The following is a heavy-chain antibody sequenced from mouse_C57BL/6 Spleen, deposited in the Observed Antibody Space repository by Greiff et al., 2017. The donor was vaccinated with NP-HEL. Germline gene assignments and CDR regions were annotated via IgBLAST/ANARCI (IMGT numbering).Heavy chain of an antibody. D-gene: IGHD1-1*01. Sequence: VQLQQPGAELVMPGASVKLSCKASGYTFTSYWMHWVKQRPGQGLEWIGEIDPSDSYTNYNQKFKGKATLTVDKSSSTAYMQLSSLTSEDSAVYYCARSHYYGSGHWYFDVWGTGTTVTVSS. CDR2: IDPSDSYT. V-gene: IGHV1-69*01. J-gene: IGHJ1*03. CDR1: GYTFTSYW. CDR3: ARSHYYGSGHWYFDV.